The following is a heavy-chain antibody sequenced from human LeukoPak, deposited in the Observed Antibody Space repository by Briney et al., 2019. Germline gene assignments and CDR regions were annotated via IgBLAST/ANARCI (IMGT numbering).Heavy chain of an antibody. CDR3: ARDSSRPLPYQLLSYPDY. V-gene: IGHV3-64*01. D-gene: IGHD2-2*01. J-gene: IGHJ4*02. Sequence: PGGSLRLSCAASGFTFSSYAMHWVRQAPGKGLEYVSAISSNGGSTYYANSVKGRFTISRDNSKNTLYLQMGSLRAEDMAVYYCARDSSRPLPYQLLSYPDYWGQGTLVTVSS. CDR1: GFTFSSYA. CDR2: ISSNGGST.